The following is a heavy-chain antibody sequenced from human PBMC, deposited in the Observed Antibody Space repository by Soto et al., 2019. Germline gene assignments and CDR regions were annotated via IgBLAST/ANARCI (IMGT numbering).Heavy chain of an antibody. Sequence: SETLSLTCAVSGGSISGSNWWSWVRQPPGKGLEWIGEMYHSGITNYHPSLKSRVTISVDKAKNQFSLNLSSVTAADTAMYYCARHVVPYYGMDVWGQGTTVT. V-gene: IGHV4-4*02. CDR3: ARHVVPYYGMDV. D-gene: IGHD2-15*01. CDR2: MYHSGIT. CDR1: GGSISGSNW. J-gene: IGHJ6*02.